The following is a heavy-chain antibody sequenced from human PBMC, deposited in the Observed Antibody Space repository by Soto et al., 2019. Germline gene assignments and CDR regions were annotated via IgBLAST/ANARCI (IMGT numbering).Heavy chain of an antibody. CDR3: AKVYGDYDGAFDI. J-gene: IGHJ3*02. CDR2: ISGSGGST. CDR1: GFTFSSYA. V-gene: IGHV3-23*01. D-gene: IGHD4-17*01. Sequence: EVQLLESGGGLVQPGGSLRLSCAASGFTFSSYAMSWVRQAPGKGLEWVSAISGSGGSTYYADSVKGRFTISRDNSKSTLYLQMNSLRAEDTAVYYCAKVYGDYDGAFDIWGQGTMVTVSS.